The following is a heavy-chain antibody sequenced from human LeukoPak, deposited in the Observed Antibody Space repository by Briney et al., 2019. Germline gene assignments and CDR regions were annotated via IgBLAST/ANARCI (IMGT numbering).Heavy chain of an antibody. CDR1: GGSKSSYY. J-gene: IGHJ4*02. D-gene: IGHD3-3*01. V-gene: IGHV4-59*01. CDR2: ISYSGST. CDR3: ARGNDFWQEYYFDY. Sequence: SETLSLTCTVSGGSKSSYYWSWIRQPPGKGLEWIGYISYSGSTNYNPSLKSRVTISVDTSKNQFSLKLSSVTAADTAVYYCARGNDFWQEYYFDYWGQGTLVTVSS.